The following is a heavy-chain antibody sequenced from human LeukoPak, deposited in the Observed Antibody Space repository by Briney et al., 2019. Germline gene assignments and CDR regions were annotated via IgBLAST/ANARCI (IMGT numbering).Heavy chain of an antibody. J-gene: IGHJ4*02. Sequence: RASIRLSCAASGFIFTNQWMSGVRQAPGKGLEWVANIKEDESTKFYADSVRGRFTISRDNAKSSVYLQMNNLRVEDTALYYCARAVDVADYWGRGTLVTVSS. CDR2: IKEDESTK. V-gene: IGHV3-7*02. CDR1: GFIFTNQW. D-gene: IGHD3-16*01. CDR3: ARAVDVADY.